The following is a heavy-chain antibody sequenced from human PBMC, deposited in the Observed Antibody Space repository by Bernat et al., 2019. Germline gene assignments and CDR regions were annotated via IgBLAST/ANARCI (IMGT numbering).Heavy chain of an antibody. J-gene: IGHJ6*02. CDR1: GGSISSYY. D-gene: IGHD3-10*01. V-gene: IGHV4-59*01. CDR2: IYYSGST. Sequence: QVQLQESGPGLVKPSETLSLTCTVSGGSISSYYWSWIRQPPGKGLEWIGYIYYSGSTNYNPSLKSRVTISVDTSKNQFSLKLSSVTAADTAVYYCARERARVRGVMRSYYYYGMDVWGQGTTVTVSS. CDR3: ARERARVRGVMRSYYYYGMDV.